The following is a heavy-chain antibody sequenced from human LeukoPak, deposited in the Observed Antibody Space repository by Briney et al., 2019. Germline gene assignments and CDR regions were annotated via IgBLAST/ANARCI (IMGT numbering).Heavy chain of an antibody. CDR1: GFTFGSYG. CDR3: AKDRMVRGAVYYYYGMDV. J-gene: IGHJ6*02. Sequence: RAGGSLRLSCAASGFTFGSYGMSWVRQAPGKGLEWVSAISGSGGSTYYADSVKGRFTISRDNSKNTLYLQMNSLRAEDTAVYYCAKDRMVRGAVYYYYGMDVWGQGTTVTVSS. D-gene: IGHD3-10*01. V-gene: IGHV3-23*01. CDR2: ISGSGGST.